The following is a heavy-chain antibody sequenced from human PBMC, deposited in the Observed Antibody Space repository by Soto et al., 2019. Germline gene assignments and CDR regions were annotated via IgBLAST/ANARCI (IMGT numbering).Heavy chain of an antibody. CDR3: AKDGDSSSWYGYYYYYGMDV. J-gene: IGHJ6*02. CDR1: GFTFSSYG. V-gene: IGHV3-30*18. Sequence: QVQLVESGGGVVQPGRSLRLSCAASGFTFSSYGMHWVCQAPGKGLEWVAVISYDGSNKYYADSVKGRFTISRDNSKNTLYLQMNSLRAEDTAVYYCAKDGDSSSWYGYYYYYGMDVWGQGTTVTVSS. D-gene: IGHD6-13*01. CDR2: ISYDGSNK.